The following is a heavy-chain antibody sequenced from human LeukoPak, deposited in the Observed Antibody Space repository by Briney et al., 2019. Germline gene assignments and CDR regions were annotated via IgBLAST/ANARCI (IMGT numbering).Heavy chain of an antibody. V-gene: IGHV3-66*01. CDR1: GLTVNNNY. J-gene: IGHJ6*02. CDR2: IYSGGFT. Sequence: GGSLRLTCTASGLTVNNNYMNWVRQAPGKGLEWVSVIYSGGFTYYAESVKGRFTISRDNSENTLYLQMNNLRAEDTAVYYCARARYGMDVWGHGTTVTVSS. CDR3: ARARYGMDV.